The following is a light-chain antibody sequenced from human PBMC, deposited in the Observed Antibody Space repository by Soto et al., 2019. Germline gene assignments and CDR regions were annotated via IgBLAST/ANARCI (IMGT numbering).Light chain of an antibody. J-gene: IGKJ2*01. CDR1: QSLFYSSNNRNY. CDR2: WDF. Sequence: DIVLTQSPESLGVSLGERATIHCKSNQSLFYSSNNRNYLAWYQHKAGQAPRLLIYWDFTRESGVPARFSGSGSGTDFTLTISSLLAEDVATYICQQYYSTPDTFGQGTKLDIK. V-gene: IGKV4-1*01. CDR3: QQYYSTPDT.